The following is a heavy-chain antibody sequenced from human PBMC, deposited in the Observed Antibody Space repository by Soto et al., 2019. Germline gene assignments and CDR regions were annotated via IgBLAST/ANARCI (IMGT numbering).Heavy chain of an antibody. D-gene: IGHD2-15*01. CDR3: ARGLRGFRYCSGGSCYYYYGMDV. J-gene: IGHJ6*02. Sequence: SETLSLTCTVYGGSFSGYYWSWIRQPPGKGLEWIGEINHSGSSNYNPSLKSRVTISVDTSKNQFSLKLSSVTAADTAVYYCARGLRGFRYCSGGSCYYYYGMDVWGQGTTVTAP. CDR2: INHSGSS. V-gene: IGHV4-34*01. CDR1: GGSFSGYY.